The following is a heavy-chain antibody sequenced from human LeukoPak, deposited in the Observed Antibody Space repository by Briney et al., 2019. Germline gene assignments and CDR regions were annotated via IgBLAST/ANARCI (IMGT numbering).Heavy chain of an antibody. CDR3: ARADPDDFWSGYRPNGAFDI. CDR1: GYTFTGYY. J-gene: IGHJ3*02. V-gene: IGHV1-2*02. Sequence: RASVKVSCKASGYTFTGYYMHWVRQAPGQGLEWMGWINPNSGGTNYAQEFQGRVTMTRDTSISTAYMELSRLRSDDTAVYYCARADPDDFWSGYRPNGAFDIWGQGTMVTVSS. CDR2: INPNSGGT. D-gene: IGHD3-3*01.